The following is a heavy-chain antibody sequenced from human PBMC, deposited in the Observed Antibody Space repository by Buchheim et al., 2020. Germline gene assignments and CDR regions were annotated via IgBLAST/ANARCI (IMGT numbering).Heavy chain of an antibody. CDR2: IYQSGNT. CDR1: GASINSNNW. CDR3: ARDRDCSSSSCTYGMDV. Sequence: QVQLQESGPGLVKPSGTLSLTCAVSGASINSNNWWSWVRQPPGKGLEWIGEIYQSGNTNYNPSLKSRVAISLDKSKNQFSLKLNSVTAADTAVYYCARDRDCSSSSCTYGMDVWGQGTT. D-gene: IGHD2-2*01. J-gene: IGHJ6*02. V-gene: IGHV4-4*02.